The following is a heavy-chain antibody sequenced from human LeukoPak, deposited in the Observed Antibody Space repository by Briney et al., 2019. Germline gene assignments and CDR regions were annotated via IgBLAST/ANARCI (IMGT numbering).Heavy chain of an antibody. V-gene: IGHV3-74*01. CDR2: IKSDGSNI. J-gene: IGHJ3*01. D-gene: IGHD4-17*01. CDR1: GFTFSTYW. CDR3: AKDPNGDYIGAFDF. Sequence: PGGSLRLSCAASGFTFSTYWMHWVRQAPGKGLVWVSRIKSDGSNILYGDSVKGRFTISRDNAKNTLYLQMNSLRPEDTAVYYCAKDPNGDYIGAFDFLGRGTMVTVSS.